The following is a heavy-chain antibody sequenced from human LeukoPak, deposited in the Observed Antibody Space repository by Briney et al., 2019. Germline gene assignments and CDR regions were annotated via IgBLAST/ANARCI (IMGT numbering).Heavy chain of an antibody. CDR1: GFTFDDYG. D-gene: IGHD6-13*01. CDR3: ARGALKAAATDFDY. J-gene: IGHJ4*02. Sequence: GGSLRLSCAASGFTFDDYGMSWVRQAPGKGLEWVSGINWNGGSTGYADSVKGRFTISRDNAKNSLYLQMNSLRAEDTALYYCARGALKAAATDFDYWGQGTLVTVSS. CDR2: INWNGGST. V-gene: IGHV3-20*04.